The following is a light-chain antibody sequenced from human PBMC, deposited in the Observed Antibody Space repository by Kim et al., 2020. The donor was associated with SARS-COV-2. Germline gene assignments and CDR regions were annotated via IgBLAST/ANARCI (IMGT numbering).Light chain of an antibody. CDR1: SSDVGGYNY. Sequence: GQSITISCTGTSSDVGGYNYVSWYQPHPGKAPKLMIYDVSNRPSGVSNRFSCSKSGNTASLTISGLQAEDEADYYCSSYTSSSTVVFGGGTQLTVL. CDR3: SSYTSSSTVV. V-gene: IGLV2-14*03. CDR2: DVS. J-gene: IGLJ2*01.